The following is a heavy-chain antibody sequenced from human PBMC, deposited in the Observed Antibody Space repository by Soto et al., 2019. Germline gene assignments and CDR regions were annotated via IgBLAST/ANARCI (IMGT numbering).Heavy chain of an antibody. V-gene: IGHV3-15*07. D-gene: IGHD3-3*01. Sequence: GGSLRLSCAASGFTFSNAWMNWVRQAPGKGLEWVGRIKSKTDGGTTDYAAPVKGRFTISRDDSKNTLYLQMNSLKTEDTAVYSCTTDLDSWSDYLGRMDVLGHGTTLTVSS. CDR1: GFTFSNAW. CDR3: TTDLDSWSDYLGRMDV. CDR2: IKSKTDGGTT. J-gene: IGHJ6*02.